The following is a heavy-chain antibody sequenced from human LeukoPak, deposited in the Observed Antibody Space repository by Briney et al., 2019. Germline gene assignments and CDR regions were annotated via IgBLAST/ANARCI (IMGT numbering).Heavy chain of an antibody. V-gene: IGHV4-61*02. Sequence: PSETLSLTCSVSGASISGGSYYWSWIRQPAGKGLEWIGRIYTTGSTTYNPSLKSRVTISLDMSTNQFSLKLSSVTAGDTAVYYCARNMVRGVLNSWGQGTLVTVSS. D-gene: IGHD3-10*01. CDR1: GASISGGSYY. CDR3: ARNMVRGVLNS. J-gene: IGHJ4*02. CDR2: IYTTGST.